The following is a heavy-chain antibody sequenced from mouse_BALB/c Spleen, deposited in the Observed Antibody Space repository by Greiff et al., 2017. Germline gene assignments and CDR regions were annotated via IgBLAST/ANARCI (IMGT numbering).Heavy chain of an antibody. J-gene: IGHJ4*01. D-gene: IGHD2-4*01. Sequence: ESGPGLVKPSQSLSLTCSVTGYSITSGYYWNWIRQFPGNKLEWMGYISYDGSNNYNPSLKNRISITRDTSKNQFFLKLNSVTTEDTATYYCARVDDYDYYYAMDYWGQGTSVTVSS. CDR1: GYSITSGYY. CDR2: ISYDGSN. V-gene: IGHV3-6*02. CDR3: ARVDDYDYYYAMDY.